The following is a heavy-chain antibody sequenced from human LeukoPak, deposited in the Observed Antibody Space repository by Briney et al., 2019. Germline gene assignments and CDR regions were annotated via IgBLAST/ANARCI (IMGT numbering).Heavy chain of an antibody. J-gene: IGHJ6*03. D-gene: IGHD3-3*01. CDR1: GGSISRYY. V-gene: IGHV4-59*01. CDR2: KDYSGST. Sequence: PSETLSLTCTVSGGSISRYYWSWIRQPPGKGLEWIGYKDYSGSTNYNRSLKSRVTISVDTSKNQFSLKLSSVTAADTAVYYCARGSEWLGYYYYYMDVWGKGTTVTVSS. CDR3: ARGSEWLGYYYYYMDV.